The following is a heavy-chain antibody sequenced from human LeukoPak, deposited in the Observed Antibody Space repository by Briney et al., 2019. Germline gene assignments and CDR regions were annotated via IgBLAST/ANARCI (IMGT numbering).Heavy chain of an antibody. CDR1: GFTFDDYA. CDR2: ISWNSGSI. D-gene: IGHD3-3*01. Sequence: PGGSLRLSCAASGFTFDDYAMHWVRHAPGKALEWVSGISWNSGSIVYADSVKGRFTIARDNAKNSVYLEMNSLRADDTAVYYCARSARLMKGVVEVTALDDWGQGTLVTVSS. V-gene: IGHV3-9*01. J-gene: IGHJ4*02. CDR3: ARSARLMKGVVEVTALDD.